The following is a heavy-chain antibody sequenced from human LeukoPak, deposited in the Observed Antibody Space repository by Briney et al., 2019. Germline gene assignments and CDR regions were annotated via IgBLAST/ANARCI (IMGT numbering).Heavy chain of an antibody. CDR3: TTDWKYYDYVWGSYRYTPMDV. D-gene: IGHD3-16*02. CDR2: IKSKTDGGTT. Sequence: WIRQPPGKGLEWVGRIKSKTDGGTTDYAAPVKGRFTISRDDSKNTLYLQMNSLKTEDTAVYYCTTDWKYYDYVWGSYRYTPMDVWGKGTTVTVSS. J-gene: IGHJ6*04. V-gene: IGHV3-15*01.